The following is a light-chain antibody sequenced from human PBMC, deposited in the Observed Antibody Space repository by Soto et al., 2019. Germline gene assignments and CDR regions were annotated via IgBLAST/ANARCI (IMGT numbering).Light chain of an antibody. CDR3: QFYGSSLIT. Sequence: EVVMTQSPATLSVSPGESATLSCRASQSISSNKLAWYQQKPGQAPRLLLFCVSNRATGIPARFSGSGSGTDFTLTISRLEPEDSAVYYCQFYGSSLITFGQGTRLEI. CDR1: QSISSNK. CDR2: CVS. J-gene: IGKJ5*01. V-gene: IGKV3-20*01.